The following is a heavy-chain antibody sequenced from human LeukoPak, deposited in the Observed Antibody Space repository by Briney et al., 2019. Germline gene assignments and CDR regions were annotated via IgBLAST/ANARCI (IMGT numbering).Heavy chain of an antibody. V-gene: IGHV4-59*01. J-gene: IGHJ4*02. Sequence: PSETLSLTCTVSGGSISSYYWSWIRQPPGKGLEWIGYIYYSGSTNYNPSLKSRVTISVDTSKNQFSLKLSSVTAADTAVYYCARGDTYYDILTGYYTLDYWGQGTLVTVSS. CDR3: ARGDTYYDILTGYYTLDY. CDR1: GGSISSYY. CDR2: IYYSGST. D-gene: IGHD3-9*01.